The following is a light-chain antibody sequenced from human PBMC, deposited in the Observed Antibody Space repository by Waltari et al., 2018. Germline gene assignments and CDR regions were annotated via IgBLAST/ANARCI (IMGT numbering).Light chain of an antibody. CDR3: CSYAGSSTYVV. CDR1: SSVVGSYDL. J-gene: IGLJ2*01. V-gene: IGLV2-23*02. CDR2: DVS. Sequence: QPALTQPASVSGSPGQSLTISCTGTSSVVGSYDLFSWYQQHPGKAPKLMIYDVSKRPSGVANRFSGSKSGNTASLTISGLQAEDEADYYCCSYAGSSTYVVFGGGTKLTVL.